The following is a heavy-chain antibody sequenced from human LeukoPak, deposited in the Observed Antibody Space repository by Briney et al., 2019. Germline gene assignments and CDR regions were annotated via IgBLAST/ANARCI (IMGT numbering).Heavy chain of an antibody. CDR2: IYHSGST. J-gene: IGHJ4*02. V-gene: IGHV4-38-2*01. CDR3: ARLLMVYERYFDY. CDR1: GYSISSGYY. Sequence: PSETLSLTCAVSGYSISSGYYWGWIRQPPGKGLEWIGSIYHSGSTYYNPSLKSRVTISVDTSKNQFSLKLSSATAADTAVYYCARLLMVYERYFDYWGQGTLVTVSS. D-gene: IGHD2-8*01.